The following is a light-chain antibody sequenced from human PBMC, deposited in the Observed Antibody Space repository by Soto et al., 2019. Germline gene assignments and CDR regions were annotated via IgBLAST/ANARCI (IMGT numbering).Light chain of an antibody. Sequence: IQMTQSASSLSASFGERVTINCRASQSISSYLNWYQQKKGKAPKLLIYAASSLESGVPQRFSGSGYGTEFNLTISSLQTEDFATYYCQQFNNYPITFGQGTRLEIK. CDR1: QSISSY. CDR3: QQFNNYPIT. J-gene: IGKJ5*01. CDR2: AAS. V-gene: IGKV1D-13*01.